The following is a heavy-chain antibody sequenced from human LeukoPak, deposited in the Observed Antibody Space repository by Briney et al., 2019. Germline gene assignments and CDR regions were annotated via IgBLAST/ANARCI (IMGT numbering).Heavy chain of an antibody. CDR3: ARSDGDYVGY. V-gene: IGHV3-48*04. Sequence: QTGGSLRLSCAASGFTFSSYSMNWVRQAPGKGLEWVSSISSSGSTIYYADSVKGRFTISRDNAKNSLYLQMNSLRAEDTAVYYCARSDGDYVGYWGQGTLVTVSS. D-gene: IGHD4-17*01. J-gene: IGHJ4*02. CDR1: GFTFSSYS. CDR2: ISSSGSTI.